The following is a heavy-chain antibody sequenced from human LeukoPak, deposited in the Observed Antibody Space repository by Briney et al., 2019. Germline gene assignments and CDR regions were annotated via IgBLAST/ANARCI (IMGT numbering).Heavy chain of an antibody. V-gene: IGHV4-34*01. Sequence: SETLSFACAVYGGSFSGYYWSWIRQPPGKGLEWIGEINHSGSTNYNPSLKSRVTISVDTSKNQFSLKLSSVTAADTAVYYCARGPSVDTAMLREFLFDYWGQGTLVTVSS. CDR2: INHSGST. J-gene: IGHJ4*02. CDR3: ARGPSVDTAMLREFLFDY. CDR1: GGSFSGYY. D-gene: IGHD5-18*01.